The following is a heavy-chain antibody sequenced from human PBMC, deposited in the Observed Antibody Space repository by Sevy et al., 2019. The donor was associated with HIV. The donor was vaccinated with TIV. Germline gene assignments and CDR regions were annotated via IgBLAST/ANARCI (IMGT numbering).Heavy chain of an antibody. CDR2: IKQDGSER. Sequence: GGSLRLSCAASGFNFSSYWMSWVRQAPGRGLEWVANIKQDGSERYYVDSVKGRFTISRDNAKNSLYIQMNSLRAEDTAVYYCARAIGLGYWGQGTLVTVSS. D-gene: IGHD3-16*01. CDR1: GFNFSSYW. J-gene: IGHJ4*02. V-gene: IGHV3-7*01. CDR3: ARAIGLGY.